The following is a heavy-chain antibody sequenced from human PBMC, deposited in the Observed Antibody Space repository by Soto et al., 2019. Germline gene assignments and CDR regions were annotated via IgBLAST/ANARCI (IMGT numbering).Heavy chain of an antibody. Sequence: GGSLRLSCAASGFTFSGYVFHWVRQIPGKGLEWVGLISHDGNKQYADSVKDRFTISRDNSKNELYLEMNSLRVEDTALYYCAREDESSGYAGTFQHWGQGTLVTVSS. CDR1: GFTFSGYV. D-gene: IGHD3-22*01. V-gene: IGHV3-30-3*01. CDR3: AREDESSGYAGTFQH. J-gene: IGHJ1*01. CDR2: ISHDGNK.